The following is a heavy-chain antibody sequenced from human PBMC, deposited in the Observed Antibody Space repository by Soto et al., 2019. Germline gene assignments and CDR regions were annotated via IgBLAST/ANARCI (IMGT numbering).Heavy chain of an antibody. J-gene: IGHJ4*02. CDR2: IVGDASSI. V-gene: IGHV3-23*03. CDR3: AKDLRPDGRYDLDY. CDR1: GFTFTTDW. D-gene: IGHD2-15*01. Sequence: GGSLRLSCAASGFTFTTDWINWVRQAPGKGLEWVAVIVGDASSIDYADSVKGRFTISRDNSKNIMYLQMTSLKVEDTATYFCAKDLRPDGRYDLDYWGQGTQVTVSS.